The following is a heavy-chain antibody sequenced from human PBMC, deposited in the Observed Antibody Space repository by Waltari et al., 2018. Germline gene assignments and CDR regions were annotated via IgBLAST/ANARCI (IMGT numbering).Heavy chain of an antibody. CDR2: IFHTGSS. CDR1: GASISSSSYS. D-gene: IGHD3-10*01. J-gene: IGHJ4*02. CDR3: AGLVGESIDF. V-gene: IGHV4-39*01. Sequence: QLRLQESGPGLVKSSETLSLTCTVSGASISSSSYSWGWIRQPPGKGLDWIGNIFHTGSSYYNPPLKSRVNISVDTSKNQFSLRVNSMTAADTAVYCCAGLVGESIDFWGRGTLVTVSS.